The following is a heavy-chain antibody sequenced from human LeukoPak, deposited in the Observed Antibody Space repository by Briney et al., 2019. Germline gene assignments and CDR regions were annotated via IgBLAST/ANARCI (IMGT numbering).Heavy chain of an antibody. D-gene: IGHD6-19*01. CDR3: ATGINYNSGWYGSFDS. CDR1: GYTFTDYY. Sequence: ASVKVSSKASGYTFTDYYIHWVRQAPGQGLEWIGWIYPNTGGTNYPQQFEGRITMTRDTSISTAYMELTRLRFDDTAVYYCATGINYNSGWYGSFDSWGQGSLVTVSS. J-gene: IGHJ4*02. CDR2: IYPNTGGT. V-gene: IGHV1-2*02.